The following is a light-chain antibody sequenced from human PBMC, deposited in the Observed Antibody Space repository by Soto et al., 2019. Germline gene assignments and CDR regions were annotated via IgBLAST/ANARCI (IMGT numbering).Light chain of an antibody. Sequence: QSALTQPASVSGSPGQSLTISCTGTSSDVGSDNLVSWYQQHPCKAPKLMIYEGSKRPSGVSNRFSGSKSGNTASLTISGLQAEDEADYYCCSYAGSSTAIFGGGTKLTVL. CDR1: SSDVGSDNL. J-gene: IGLJ2*01. V-gene: IGLV2-23*01. CDR3: CSYAGSSTAI. CDR2: EGS.